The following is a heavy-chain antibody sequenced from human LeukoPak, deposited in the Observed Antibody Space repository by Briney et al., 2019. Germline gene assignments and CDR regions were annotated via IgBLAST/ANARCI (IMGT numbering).Heavy chain of an antibody. Sequence: GSSVKVSCKASGGTFSSYAISWVRQAPGQGLEWMGGIIPIFGTANYAQKFQGRVTITADESTSTAYMELSSLRSEDTAVYYCARAKFSHDYVWGSYRFNWFDPWGQGTLVTVSS. D-gene: IGHD3-16*02. CDR2: IIPIFGTA. J-gene: IGHJ5*02. V-gene: IGHV1-69*01. CDR3: ARAKFSHDYVWGSYRFNWFDP. CDR1: GGTFSSYA.